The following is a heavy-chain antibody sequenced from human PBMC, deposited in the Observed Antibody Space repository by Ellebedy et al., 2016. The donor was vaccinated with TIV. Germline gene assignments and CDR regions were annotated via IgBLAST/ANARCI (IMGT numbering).Heavy chain of an antibody. CDR1: GITFSIYA. D-gene: IGHD2-15*01. CDR2: ISAGGDTT. J-gene: IGHJ6*02. CDR3: AKRGGTRHYYGMDV. V-gene: IGHV3-23*01. Sequence: GESLKISCAASGITFSIYAMTWVRQAPGKGLEWVSLISAGGDTTYYADSVKGRFTISRDNSKNTLYLQMNSLRAEDTAVYYCAKRGGTRHYYGMDVWGQGTTVTVSS.